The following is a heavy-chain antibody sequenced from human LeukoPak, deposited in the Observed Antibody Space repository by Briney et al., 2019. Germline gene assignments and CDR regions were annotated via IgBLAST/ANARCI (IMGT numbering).Heavy chain of an antibody. D-gene: IGHD3-22*01. CDR2: ISSNGGST. Sequence: GGSLRLSCAASGFTFSSYAMHWVRQAPGQGLEYVSAISSNGGSTYYANSVKGRFTISRDHSKNTLYLQMGSLRAEDMAVYYCARVSDYYDSSGYYWRYYYYGMDVWGQGTTVTVSS. CDR1: GFTFSSYA. J-gene: IGHJ6*02. CDR3: ARVSDYYDSSGYYWRYYYYGMDV. V-gene: IGHV3-64*01.